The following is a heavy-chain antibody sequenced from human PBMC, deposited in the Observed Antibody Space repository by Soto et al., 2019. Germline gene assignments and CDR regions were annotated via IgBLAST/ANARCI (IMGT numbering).Heavy chain of an antibody. CDR3: ARSLTTTAVPSHYFDY. CDR2: IYYSGST. J-gene: IGHJ4*02. CDR1: GGSISSYY. D-gene: IGHD4-17*01. Sequence: QVQLQESGPGLVKPSETLSLTCTVSGGSISSYYWSWIRQPPGKGLEWIGYIYYSGSTNYTPSLKSRVTISVDTSKNQFSLKLSSVTAADTAVYYCARSLTTTAVPSHYFDYWGQGTLVTVSS. V-gene: IGHV4-59*01.